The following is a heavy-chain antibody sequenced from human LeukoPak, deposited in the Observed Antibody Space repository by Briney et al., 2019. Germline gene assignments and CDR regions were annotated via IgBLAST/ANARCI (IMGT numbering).Heavy chain of an antibody. CDR3: ARSWTLWGYFDY. CDR2: IYTSGST. D-gene: IGHD3-10*01. CDR1: GGSISSYY. J-gene: IGHJ4*02. Sequence: PSETLSLTCTVSGGSISSYYWSWIRQPAGKGLEWIGRIYTSGSTNYNPSLKSRVTISVDPSKNQFSLSLSSVTAADTAVYYCARSWTLWGYFDYWGRGTLVTVSS. V-gene: IGHV4-4*07.